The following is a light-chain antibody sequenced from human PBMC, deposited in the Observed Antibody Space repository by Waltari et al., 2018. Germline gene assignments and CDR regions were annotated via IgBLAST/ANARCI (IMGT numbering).Light chain of an antibody. CDR3: QKYNSAPWT. CDR2: AAS. V-gene: IGKV1-27*01. Sequence: DIQMTQTPSSLSASVGDRVTITCRASQGIANYLAWYQQKPGKVPKLLIYAASTLQSGVPSRFSGSGSGIHFTLTISGLQPEDVATYHCQKYNSAPWTFGQGTKVEIK. CDR1: QGIANY. J-gene: IGKJ1*01.